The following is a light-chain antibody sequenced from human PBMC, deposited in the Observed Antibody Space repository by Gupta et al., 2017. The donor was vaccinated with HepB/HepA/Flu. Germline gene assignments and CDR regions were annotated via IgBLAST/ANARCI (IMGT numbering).Light chain of an antibody. CDR2: EVN. Sequence: QSALTQPAPVSASPGQSITIPCTGTSSDIGTYDLVSWYQHHPGKAPKLMIYEVNKRPSGVADRFSGANSGNTTALTISGLQAEDEADYYCSSYTGSDTFMIFGGGTRLTVL. J-gene: IGLJ2*01. V-gene: IGLV2-23*02. CDR3: SSYTGSDTFMI. CDR1: SSDIGTYDL.